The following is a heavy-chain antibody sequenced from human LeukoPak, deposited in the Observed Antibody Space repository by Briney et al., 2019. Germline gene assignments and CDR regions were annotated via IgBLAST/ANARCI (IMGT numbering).Heavy chain of an antibody. V-gene: IGHV3-73*01. D-gene: IGHD5-18*01. CDR1: GFTFSGSA. CDR2: IRSKANSYAT. CDR3: TRYTAPHRWFDP. Sequence: GGSLRLSCAASGFTFSGSAMHWVRQASGKGLEWVGRIRSKANSYATAYAASVKGRFTISRDDSKNTAYLQMNSLKTEDTAVYYCTRYTAPHRWFDPWGQGTLVTVSS. J-gene: IGHJ5*02.